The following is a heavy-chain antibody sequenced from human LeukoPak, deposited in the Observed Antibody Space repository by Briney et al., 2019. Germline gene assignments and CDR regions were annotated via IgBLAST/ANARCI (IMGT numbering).Heavy chain of an antibody. J-gene: IGHJ5*02. D-gene: IGHD1-26*01. CDR3: ASYSEVGATETGPWFDP. CDR1: AFTFSSYG. V-gene: IGHV4-34*01. CDR2: INHSGST. Sequence: GSLRLSCAASAFTFSSYGMHWVRQAPGKGLEWIGEINHSGSTNYNPSLKSRVTISVDTSKNQFSLKLSSVTAADAAVYYCASYSEVGATETGPWFDPWGQGTLVTVSS.